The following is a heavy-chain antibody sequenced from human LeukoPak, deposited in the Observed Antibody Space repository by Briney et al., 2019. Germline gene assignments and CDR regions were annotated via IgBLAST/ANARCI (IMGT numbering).Heavy chain of an antibody. Sequence: GNSLRLSCSVSGFSFSNYGMHWVRQAPGKGLEWVAVISYDGHTKNYVDSVKGRFTVSRDSSQNTLYLQMNSLTTEDTAVYYCAKAGQKQQLVPYYYYYGMDVWGQGTTVTVSS. CDR3: AKAGQKQQLVPYYYYYGMDV. V-gene: IGHV3-30*18. D-gene: IGHD6-13*01. CDR1: GFSFSNYG. CDR2: ISYDGHTK. J-gene: IGHJ6*02.